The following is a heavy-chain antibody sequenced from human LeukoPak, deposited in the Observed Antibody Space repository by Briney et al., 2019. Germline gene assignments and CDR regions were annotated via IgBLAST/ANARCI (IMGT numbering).Heavy chain of an antibody. CDR3: VKDWRDESNCGGDCLQY. Sequence: GGSLRLSCVASGFTFSAYSMTWVRQAPGKGLDWVSSISVSGGGTYYADSVRGRFTISRDNSKNTLYLHMNSLRAEDTAVYYCVKDWRDESNCGGDCLQYWGQGTLVTVSS. CDR2: ISVSGGGT. J-gene: IGHJ4*02. CDR1: GFTFSAYS. D-gene: IGHD2-21*02. V-gene: IGHV3-23*01.